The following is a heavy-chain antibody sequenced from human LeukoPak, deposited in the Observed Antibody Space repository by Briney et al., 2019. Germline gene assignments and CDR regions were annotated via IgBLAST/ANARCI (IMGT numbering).Heavy chain of an antibody. CDR3: ARDPTDDYGDYGPFGYFDC. CDR2: INPSGGST. J-gene: IGHJ4*02. CDR1: GYTFTSYY. Sequence: ASGKVSCKASGYTFTSYYMHWVRQAPGQGLEWMGIINPSGGSTSYAQKFQGRVTMTRDTSTSTVYMELSSLRSEDTAVYYCARDPTDDYGDYGPFGYFDCWGQGTLVTVSS. D-gene: IGHD4-17*01. V-gene: IGHV1-46*01.